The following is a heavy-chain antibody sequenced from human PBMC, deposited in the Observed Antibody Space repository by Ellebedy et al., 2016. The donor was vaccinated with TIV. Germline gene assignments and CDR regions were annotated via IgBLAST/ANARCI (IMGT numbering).Heavy chain of an antibody. V-gene: IGHV3-73*01. Sequence: GESLKISCAASGFTFRGSAMPSVRQAPAKGLERVRRMRSKANNYATAYASSVKGRFTISRDDSKNTAYLQMNSLKTEDTAVYYCVHIVVVTATGYWGQGTLVTVSS. D-gene: IGHD2-21*02. CDR3: VHIVVVTATGY. J-gene: IGHJ4*02. CDR1: GFTFRGSA. CDR2: MRSKANNYAT.